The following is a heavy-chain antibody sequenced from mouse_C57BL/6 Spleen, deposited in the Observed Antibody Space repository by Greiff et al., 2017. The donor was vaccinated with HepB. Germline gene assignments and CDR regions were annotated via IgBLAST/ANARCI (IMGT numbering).Heavy chain of an antibody. D-gene: IGHD1-1*01. CDR3: ASDYYGSSYRYFDV. Sequence: VQLQQSGTELVKPGASVKLSCKASGYTFTSYWMHWVKQRPGQGLEWIGNINPSNGGTNYNEKFKSKATLTVDNSSSTAYMQLSSLTSEDSAVYYCASDYYGSSYRYFDVWGTGTTVTVSS. CDR1: GYTFTSYW. CDR2: INPSNGGT. V-gene: IGHV1-53*01. J-gene: IGHJ1*03.